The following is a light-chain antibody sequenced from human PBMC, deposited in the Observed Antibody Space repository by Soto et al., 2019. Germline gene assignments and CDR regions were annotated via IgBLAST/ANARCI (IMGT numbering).Light chain of an antibody. CDR1: QSVDSTY. V-gene: IGKV3-20*01. Sequence: DIVLTQSPGTLSLSPGESATLSCRASQSVDSTYITWYQQKPGQAPRLLIYGTSGRATGIPDRFSGSGSGTDFTLTISRLEPEDFAVYYCQHYDSSRTFGQGTKVAIK. CDR2: GTS. J-gene: IGKJ1*01. CDR3: QHYDSSRT.